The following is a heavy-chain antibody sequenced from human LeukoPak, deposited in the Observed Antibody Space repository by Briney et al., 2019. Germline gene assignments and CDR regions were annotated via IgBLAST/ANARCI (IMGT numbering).Heavy chain of an antibody. J-gene: IGHJ4*02. V-gene: IGHV3-53*01. CDR3: AKDGKIVVVSYFDY. D-gene: IGHD2-21*01. Sequence: GGSLRLSCPASGFTVSSNYMSWVRQAPGKGLEWVSVIYSGGSTYYADSVKGRFTISRDNSKNTLYLQMNSLRAEDTAVYYCAKDGKIVVVSYFDYWGQGTLVTVSS. CDR1: GFTVSSNY. CDR2: IYSGGST.